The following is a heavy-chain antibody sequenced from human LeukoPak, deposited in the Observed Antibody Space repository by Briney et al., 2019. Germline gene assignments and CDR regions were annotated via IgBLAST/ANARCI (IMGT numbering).Heavy chain of an antibody. CDR1: GGSISSSSYY. D-gene: IGHD2-2*01. V-gene: IGHV4-39*07. Sequence: SETLSLTCTVSGGSISSSSYYWGWIRQPPGKGLEWIGSIYHSGSTYYNPSLKSRVTISVDRSKNQFSLKLSSATAADTAVYYCARFIVPDAFDIWGQGTMVTVSS. J-gene: IGHJ3*02. CDR2: IYHSGST. CDR3: ARFIVPDAFDI.